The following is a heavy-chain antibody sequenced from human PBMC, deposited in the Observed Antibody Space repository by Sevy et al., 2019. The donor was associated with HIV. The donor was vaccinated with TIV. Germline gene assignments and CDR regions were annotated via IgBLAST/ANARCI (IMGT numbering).Heavy chain of an antibody. CDR1: GFTFSSYS. CDR3: ARGIEGAGLSFDY. CDR2: ISSSSSYI. D-gene: IGHD1-26*01. Sequence: GGSLRLSCAASGFTFSSYSMNWVRQAPGKGLEWVSSISSSSSYIYYADSVEGRFTISRDNAKNSLYLQMNSLRAEDTAVYYCARGIEGAGLSFDYWGQGTLVTVSS. V-gene: IGHV3-21*01. J-gene: IGHJ4*02.